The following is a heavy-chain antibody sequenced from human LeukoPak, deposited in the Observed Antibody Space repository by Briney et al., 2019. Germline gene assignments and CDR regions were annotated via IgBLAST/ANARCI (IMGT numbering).Heavy chain of an antibody. V-gene: IGHV3-23*03. CDR3: AGALGYFDF. Sequence: PGGSLRLSCAASGFTFSNYAMSWVRQAPGKGLEWVSVIYRDGSTYYADSVKGRFTISRDNSKSTLSLQMNSLRAEDTAVYYCAGALGYFDFWGQGTLVTVSS. CDR2: IYRDGST. D-gene: IGHD3-16*01. J-gene: IGHJ4*02. CDR1: GFTFSNYA.